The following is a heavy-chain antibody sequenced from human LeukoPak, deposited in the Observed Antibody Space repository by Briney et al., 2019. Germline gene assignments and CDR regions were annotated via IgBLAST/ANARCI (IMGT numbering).Heavy chain of an antibody. CDR3: ARTDYDILTGYPYYFDY. Sequence: SETLSLTCTVSGGSNSSSSYYWGWIRQPPGKGLEWIGSIYYSGSTYYNPSLKSRVTISVDTSKNQFSLKLSSVTAADTAVYYCARTDYDILTGYPYYFDYWGQGTLVTVSS. J-gene: IGHJ4*02. CDR1: GGSNSSSSYY. V-gene: IGHV4-39*01. CDR2: IYYSGST. D-gene: IGHD3-9*01.